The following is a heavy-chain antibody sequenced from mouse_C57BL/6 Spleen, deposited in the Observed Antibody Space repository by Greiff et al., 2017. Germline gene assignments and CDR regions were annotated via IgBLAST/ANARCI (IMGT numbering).Heavy chain of an antibody. CDR1: GFSLTSYG. CDR2: IWSGGST. Sequence: VMLVESGPGLVQPSQSLSITCTASGFSLTSYGVHWVRQSPGQGLEWLGVIWSGGSTDYNAAFISRLSISKDKSKGQVFCKMNSLQADDTAIYYCARSSTTVVPGAMDYWGQGTSVTVSS. D-gene: IGHD1-1*01. V-gene: IGHV2-2*01. CDR3: ARSSTTVVPGAMDY. J-gene: IGHJ4*01.